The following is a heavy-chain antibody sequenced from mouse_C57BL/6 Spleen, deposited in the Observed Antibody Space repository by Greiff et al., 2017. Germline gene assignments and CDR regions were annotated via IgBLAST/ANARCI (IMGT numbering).Heavy chain of an antibody. CDR2: ISYDGSN. D-gene: IGHD1-1*01. CDR1: GYSITSGYY. V-gene: IGHV3-6*01. J-gene: IGHJ4*01. Sequence: EVQLQQSGPGLVKPSQSLSLTCSVTGYSITSGYYWNWIRQFPGNKLEWMGYISYDGSNNSNPSLKNRISITRDTSKNQFFLKLNSVTTEDTATYYCARGYGYAMDYWGQGTSVTVSS. CDR3: ARGYGYAMDY.